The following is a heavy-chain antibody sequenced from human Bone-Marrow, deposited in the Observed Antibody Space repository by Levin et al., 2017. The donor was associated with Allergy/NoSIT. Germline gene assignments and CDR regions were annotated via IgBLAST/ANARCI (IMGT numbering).Heavy chain of an antibody. V-gene: IGHV3-21*03. J-gene: IGHJ4*02. Sequence: GESLKISCAASGFSFTTYSMNWVRQAPGKGLEWVSSITSSSNYIYYADSVKGRFTISRDNAKNSLYLHMNSLRAEDTAVYFCARGGYWELLAWGQGTLVTVSA. CDR3: ARGGYWELLA. CDR2: ITSSSNYI. D-gene: IGHD1-26*01. CDR1: GFSFTTYS.